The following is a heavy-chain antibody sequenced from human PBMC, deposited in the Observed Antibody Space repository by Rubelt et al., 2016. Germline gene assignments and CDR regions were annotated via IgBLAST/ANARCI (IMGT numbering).Heavy chain of an antibody. Sequence: MRRQQWGAGLFRPSQTLSLTCGVYGGSFSNYYWTWIRQPPGKGLEWIGDINKSGNTDYNPSLKSRVTISVDTSKDQLSLRLSSVTAADTAVYYCARATYHYESSSYSPFDYWGQGTLVTVSS. CDR1: GGSFSNYY. D-gene: IGHD3-22*01. V-gene: IGHV4-34*01. J-gene: IGHJ4*02. CDR2: INKSGNT. CDR3: ARATYHYESSSYSPFDY.